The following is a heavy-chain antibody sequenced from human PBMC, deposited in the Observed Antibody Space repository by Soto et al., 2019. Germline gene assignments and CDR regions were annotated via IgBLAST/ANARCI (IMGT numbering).Heavy chain of an antibody. CDR3: ARHRGDCSTTDCDYLSVY. Sequence: EVQLVQSGAEVKKPGESLKISCQASGYSFDNYWIGWVRQMPGKGLEWMAMIYPGDSTIKYSPSSQGQVTISADRSSSPASLQWSSLKASDTAMYYCARHRGDCSTTDCDYLSVYWGQGTLVTVAS. V-gene: IGHV5-51*01. D-gene: IGHD2-2*01. CDR1: GYSFDNYW. CDR2: IYPGDSTI. J-gene: IGHJ4*02.